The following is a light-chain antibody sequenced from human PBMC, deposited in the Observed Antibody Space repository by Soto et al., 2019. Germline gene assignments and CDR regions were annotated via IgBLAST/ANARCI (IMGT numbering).Light chain of an antibody. V-gene: IGKV1-9*01. CDR2: SAS. CDR3: QQFNHYPLT. CDR1: QGISSF. Sequence: DIQLTQSPSFLSASVGDRVSITCRASQGISSFLAWYQQKPGKAPKLLIYSASTLQSGVPSRFRGSGSGTEFTLTISSLQPEDFATYYCQQFNHYPLTFGGGIKVDI. J-gene: IGKJ4*01.